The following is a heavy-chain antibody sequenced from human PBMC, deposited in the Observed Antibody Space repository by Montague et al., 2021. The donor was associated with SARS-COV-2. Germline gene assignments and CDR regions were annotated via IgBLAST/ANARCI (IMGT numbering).Heavy chain of an antibody. V-gene: IGHV3-30*03. CDR2: ISYDGSNK. D-gene: IGHD1-26*01. Sequence: SLRLSCAASGFIFSDYYMSWIRQAPGKGLEWVAVISYDGSNKYYADSVKGRFTISRDNSKNTLYLQMNSLRAEDTAVYYCARGYSGSYYSYFDYWGQGTLVTVSS. J-gene: IGHJ4*02. CDR3: ARGYSGSYYSYFDY. CDR1: GFIFSDYY.